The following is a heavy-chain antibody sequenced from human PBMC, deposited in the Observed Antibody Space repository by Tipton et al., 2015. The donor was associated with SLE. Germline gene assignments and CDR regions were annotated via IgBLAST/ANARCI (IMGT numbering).Heavy chain of an antibody. CDR3: ACAPEYGDPNYYFDY. Sequence: TLSLTCTVSGGSISSSSYYWSWIRQFPGKGLEWIGYIYYSGSTNYNPSLESRVTMSVDTSKNQLSLNLSSVTAADTAVYFCACAPEYGDPNYYFDYWGQGTLVTVSP. J-gene: IGHJ4*02. CDR1: GGSISSSSYY. D-gene: IGHD4-17*01. V-gene: IGHV4-61*05. CDR2: IYYSGST.